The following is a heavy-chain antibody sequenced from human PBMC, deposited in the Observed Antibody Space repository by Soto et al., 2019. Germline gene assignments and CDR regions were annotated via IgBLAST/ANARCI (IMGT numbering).Heavy chain of an antibody. CDR1: GGSITSGGYY. Sequence: PSETLSLTCTVSGGSITSGGYYWSWIRQHPGKGLEWIGYIYYSGSTYYNPSLKSRVTISVDTSKNHFSLKLSSVTAADTAVYYCARGITIFGVVYFDYWGQGTLVTVSS. J-gene: IGHJ4*02. V-gene: IGHV4-31*03. CDR2: IYYSGST. CDR3: ARGITIFGVVYFDY. D-gene: IGHD3-3*01.